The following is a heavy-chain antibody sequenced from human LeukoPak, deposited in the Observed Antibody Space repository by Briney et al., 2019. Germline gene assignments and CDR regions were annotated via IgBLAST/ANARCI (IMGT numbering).Heavy chain of an antibody. CDR2: INSDGSTT. CDR3: ARDGTALWFGEHYFDY. D-gene: IGHD3-10*01. J-gene: IGHJ4*02. CDR1: GFTFRTSW. Sequence: GGSLRLSCTASGFTFRTSWIHWVRQVPGKGLVWVSRINSDGSTTNYADSVKGRFTISRDNAKNTLYLQLDSLRADDTAVYYCARDGTALWFGEHYFDYWGQGTLVTVSS. V-gene: IGHV3-74*01.